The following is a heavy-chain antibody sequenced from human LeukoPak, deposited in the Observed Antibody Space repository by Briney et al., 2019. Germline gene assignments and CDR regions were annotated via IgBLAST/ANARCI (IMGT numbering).Heavy chain of an antibody. J-gene: IGHJ6*02. D-gene: IGHD3-16*01. V-gene: IGHV4-34*01. CDR1: GGSFSGYY. Sequence: SETLSLTCAVYGGSFSGYYWSWIRLPPGKGLEWIGEINHSGSTNYNPSLKSRVTISVDTSKNQFSLKLSSVTAADTAVYYCARGGDGVYYGMDVWGQGTTVTVSS. CDR3: ARGGDGVYYGMDV. CDR2: INHSGST.